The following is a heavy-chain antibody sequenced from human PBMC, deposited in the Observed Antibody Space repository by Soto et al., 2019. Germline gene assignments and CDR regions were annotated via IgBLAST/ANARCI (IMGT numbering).Heavy chain of an antibody. CDR1: GGAFSNFV. Sequence: SVKVSCKASGGAFSNFVISCVLQAPGQGLEWVGVIIRMLDIVHYAQKFQGRVAITADESTSTAYMELSSLSSEDTAVYYCAIEGGQGWFDPWGQGTLVTVSS. CDR3: AIEGGQGWFDP. D-gene: IGHD2-15*01. V-gene: IGHV1-69*13. J-gene: IGHJ5*02. CDR2: IIRMLDIV.